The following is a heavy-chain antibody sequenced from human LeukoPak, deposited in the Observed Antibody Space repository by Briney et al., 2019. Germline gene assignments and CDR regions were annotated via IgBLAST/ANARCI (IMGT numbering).Heavy chain of an antibody. CDR1: GFTVSSNY. D-gene: IGHD3-22*01. J-gene: IGHJ4*02. V-gene: IGHV3-66*01. Sequence: GGSLRLSCAASGFTVSSNYMSWVRQAPGKGLEWVSIIYSDGNTHYADSVKGRFTISRDNSKNTLYLQMNSLRAEDTAVYYCARAYYDSSGYYGYFDYWGQGTLVTVSS. CDR2: IYSDGNT. CDR3: ARAYYDSSGYYGYFDY.